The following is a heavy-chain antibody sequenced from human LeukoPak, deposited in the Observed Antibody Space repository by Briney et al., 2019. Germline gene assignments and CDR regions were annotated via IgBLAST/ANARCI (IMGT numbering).Heavy chain of an antibody. CDR1: RFTFSLDW. V-gene: IGHV3-74*03. CDR2: IRDDGRIT. D-gene: IGHD3-22*01. J-gene: IGHJ4*02. CDR3: ARRYYETNVYDRHFDH. Sequence: GRSLRLSCASSRFTFSLDWTHWVREAPGKGPVWVSRIRDDGRITTYADSVKGRLTISRDNAKSTMFLQMNSLRAEDTAVYFCARRYYETNVYDRHFDHWGQGILVTVSS.